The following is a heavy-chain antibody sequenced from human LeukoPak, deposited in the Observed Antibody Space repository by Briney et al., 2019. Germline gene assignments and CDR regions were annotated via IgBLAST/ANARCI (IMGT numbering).Heavy chain of an antibody. J-gene: IGHJ5*02. CDR1: GGXISSYY. V-gene: IGHV4-59*08. D-gene: IGHD1-7*01. Sequence: PSETLSLTCTVSGGXISSYYCSWIRQPPGKGLEWIGYIYYSGSTNYNPSLKSRVTISVDTSKNQFSLKLSSVTAADTAVYYCARHNPTGTGTNWWFDPWGQGILVTVSS. CDR3: ARHNPTGTGTNWWFDP. CDR2: IYYSGST.